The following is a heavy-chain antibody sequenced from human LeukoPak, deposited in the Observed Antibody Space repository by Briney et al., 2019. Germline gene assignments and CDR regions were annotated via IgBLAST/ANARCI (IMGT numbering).Heavy chain of an antibody. J-gene: IGHJ3*02. CDR2: IWYGGSNK. V-gene: IGHV3-33*01. CDR3: ATDLCSGGSCIGAFDI. Sequence: GGSLRLSCAASGFTFSSYGMHWVRQAPGKGLEWVAVIWYGGSNKYYADSVKGRFTISRDNSENTLYLQMNSLRAEDTAVYYCATDLCSGGSCIGAFDIWGQGTMVTVSS. D-gene: IGHD2-15*01. CDR1: GFTFSSYG.